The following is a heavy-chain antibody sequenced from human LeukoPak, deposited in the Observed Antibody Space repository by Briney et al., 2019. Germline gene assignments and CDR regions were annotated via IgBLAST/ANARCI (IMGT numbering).Heavy chain of an antibody. CDR3: ARGPTVTFNYHYGMDV. Sequence: GGSLRLSCATPGFTFSDPSMDWVRQAPGKGLGWVARTRTKAKDYTTEYAASVKGRFTVSRDESMHSLYLQMNSLKTEDTAVYYCARGPTVTFNYHYGMDVWGQGTTVTVSS. CDR2: TRTKAKDYTT. J-gene: IGHJ6*02. D-gene: IGHD4-17*01. V-gene: IGHV3-72*01. CDR1: GFTFSDPS.